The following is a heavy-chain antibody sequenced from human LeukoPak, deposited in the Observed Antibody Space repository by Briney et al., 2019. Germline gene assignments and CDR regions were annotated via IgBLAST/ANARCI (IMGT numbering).Heavy chain of an antibody. CDR1: GGTFSSYA. D-gene: IGHD3-10*01. Sequence: SVKVSCKASGGTFSSYAISWVRQAPGQGLEWMGGIIPIFGTANYAQKFQGRVTMTRNTSISTAYMELSSLRSEDTAVYYCARSFPYRPTNRQTNVLLWFGELSTRKYYYYYMDVWGKGTTVTISS. CDR2: IIPIFGTA. CDR3: ARSFPYRPTNRQTNVLLWFGELSTRKYYYYYMDV. V-gene: IGHV1-69*05. J-gene: IGHJ6*03.